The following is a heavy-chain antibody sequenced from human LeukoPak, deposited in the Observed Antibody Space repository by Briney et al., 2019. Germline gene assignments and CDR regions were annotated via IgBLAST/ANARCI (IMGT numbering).Heavy chain of an antibody. CDR1: GCTFSRSA. J-gene: IGHJ4*02. CDR3: VKGRISEDGLDF. D-gene: IGHD6-13*01. Sequence: GGALRLSCAASGCTFSRSAMTGVRQTPGKGLDWVSSISSSGNTYYTDSVKGRFTISRDNSKNMLYLQMNSLRAEDKAVYYCVKGRISEDGLDFWGQGTLVTVSS. CDR2: ISSSGNT. V-gene: IGHV3-23*01.